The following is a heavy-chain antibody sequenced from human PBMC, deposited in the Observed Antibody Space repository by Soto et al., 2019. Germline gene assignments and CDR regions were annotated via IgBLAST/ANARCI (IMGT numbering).Heavy chain of an antibody. V-gene: IGHV3-72*01. Sequence: EVQLVESGGGLVQPGGSLRLSCAASGFTFSDHYMDWVRQAPGKGLEWVARSRNRVNSHTTEYAASVKGRFTISRDASKSSLDLQMNSLKIEDTAVYYCTRGLLGGAPSYTFHGMDVWGQGTTVTVSS. CDR3: TRGLLGGAPSYTFHGMDV. J-gene: IGHJ6*01. D-gene: IGHD1-26*01. CDR1: GFTFSDHY. CDR2: SRNRVNSHTT.